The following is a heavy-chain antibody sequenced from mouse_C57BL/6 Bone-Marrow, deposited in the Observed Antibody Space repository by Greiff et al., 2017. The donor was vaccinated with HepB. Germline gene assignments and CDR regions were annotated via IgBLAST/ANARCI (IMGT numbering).Heavy chain of an antibody. V-gene: IGHV5-12*01. Sequence: EVQLVESGGGLVQPGGSLKLSCAASGFTFSDYYMYWVRQTPEKRLEWVAYISNGGGSTYYPDTVKGRFTISRDNAKNTLYLQLSRLQSEDTAMYYWARQSVLRWRYFDVWGTGTTVTVSS. CDR1: GFTFSDYY. D-gene: IGHD1-1*01. J-gene: IGHJ1*03. CDR2: ISNGGGST. CDR3: ARQSVLRWRYFDV.